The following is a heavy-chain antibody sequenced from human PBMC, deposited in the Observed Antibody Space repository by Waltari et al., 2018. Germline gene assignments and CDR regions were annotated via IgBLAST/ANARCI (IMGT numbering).Heavy chain of an antibody. CDR3: ARGLCADVANCYSGTNNFFDP. Sequence: QLQLQESGPGLVKPSETLSLTCVVSGGSISVNHYYWGWIRHPPGKGLAWIASILYSGTTYYNPSLMRRVSISVDTSQNQFSLRLSSLTAADTAIYYCARGLCADVANCYSGTNNFFDPWGQGTLVTVSS. D-gene: IGHD2-15*01. V-gene: IGHV4-39*01. CDR1: GGSISVNHYY. J-gene: IGHJ5*02. CDR2: ILYSGTT.